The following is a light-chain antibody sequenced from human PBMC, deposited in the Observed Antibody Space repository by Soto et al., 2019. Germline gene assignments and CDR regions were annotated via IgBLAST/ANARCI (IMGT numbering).Light chain of an antibody. CDR1: QSLLYSNGYNY. CDR2: LGS. V-gene: IGKV2-28*01. CDR3: MQALQSPLT. J-gene: IGKJ4*01. Sequence: EIVMTQSPVSLPVSLGEPASISCRSSQSLLYSNGYNYVDWYLQRPGQSPRLLIFLGSIRASGVPDRFSGSGSGTDFRLKISRVEAEDVGVYYCMQALQSPLTFGGGTKVDIK.